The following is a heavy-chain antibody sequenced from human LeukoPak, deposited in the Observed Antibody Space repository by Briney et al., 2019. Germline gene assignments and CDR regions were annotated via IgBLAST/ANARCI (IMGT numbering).Heavy chain of an antibody. Sequence: GGSLRLSCAASGFTFSSYEMNWVRRAPGKGLEWVSYIDTSGSTTYYAESVKGRFTISRDNAKNSLYLQMNSLRAEDTAVYYCAREGWELLFDFDYWGQGTLVTVSS. CDR3: AREGWELLFDFDY. V-gene: IGHV3-48*03. CDR1: GFTFSSYE. J-gene: IGHJ4*02. CDR2: IDTSGSTT. D-gene: IGHD1-26*01.